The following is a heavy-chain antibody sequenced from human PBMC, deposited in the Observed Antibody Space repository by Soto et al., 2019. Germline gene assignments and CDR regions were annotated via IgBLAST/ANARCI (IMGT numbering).Heavy chain of an antibody. J-gene: IGHJ6*02. CDR2: INPNSGGT. D-gene: IGHD3-3*01. CDR3: ARDSTIFGVPYYYGMDV. Sequence: ASVKVSCKASGYTFTGYYMHWVRQAPGQGLEWMGWINPNSGGTNYAQKFQGWVTMTRDTSISTAYMELSRLRSDDTAVYYCARDSTIFGVPYYYGMDVWGQGTTVTVSS. CDR1: GYTFTGYY. V-gene: IGHV1-2*04.